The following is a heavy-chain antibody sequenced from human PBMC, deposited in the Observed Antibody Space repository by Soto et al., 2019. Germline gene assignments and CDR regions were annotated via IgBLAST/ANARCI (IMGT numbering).Heavy chain of an antibody. CDR2: IYYSGST. D-gene: IGHD2-2*01. J-gene: IGHJ6*02. V-gene: IGHV4-59*01. Sequence: SETLSLTCTVSGGSISSYYWSWIRQPPGKGLEWIGYIYYSGSTNYNPSLKSRVTISVDTSKNQFSLKLSSVTAADTAVYYCARFIVVVPAAILTFDGMDVWGQGTTVTVSS. CDR1: GGSISSYY. CDR3: ARFIVVVPAAILTFDGMDV.